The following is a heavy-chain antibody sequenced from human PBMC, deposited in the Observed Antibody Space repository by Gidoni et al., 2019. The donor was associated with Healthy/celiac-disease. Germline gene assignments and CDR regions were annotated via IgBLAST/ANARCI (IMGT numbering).Heavy chain of an antibody. J-gene: IGHJ5*02. Sequence: QVQLVQSGAEVKKPGASVKVACKASGYTFTSYGIRWVRQAPEQGLEWMGWISAYNGNTNYAQKLQGRVTMTTDTSTSTAYMELRSLRSDDTAVYYCARGDGYCSSTSCPNWFDPWGQGTLVTVSS. CDR3: ARGDGYCSSTSCPNWFDP. CDR2: ISAYNGNT. CDR1: GYTFTSYG. D-gene: IGHD2-2*03. V-gene: IGHV1-18*04.